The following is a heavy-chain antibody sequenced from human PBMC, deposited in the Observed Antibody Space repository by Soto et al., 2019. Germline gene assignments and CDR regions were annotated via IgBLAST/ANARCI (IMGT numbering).Heavy chain of an antibody. V-gene: IGHV4-31*03. J-gene: IGHJ4*02. Sequence: QVQLQESGPGLVKPSQTLSLTCTVSGGSISSGDYYWSWIRQHPGKGLEWIGYIYYSGSTYYNPSLKRRVTTSVDTSKNQFSLKLSSVTAADTAVYYCARWPQLEPRFDYWGQGTLVTVSS. CDR3: ARWPQLEPRFDY. D-gene: IGHD1-1*01. CDR2: IYYSGST. CDR1: GGSISSGDYY.